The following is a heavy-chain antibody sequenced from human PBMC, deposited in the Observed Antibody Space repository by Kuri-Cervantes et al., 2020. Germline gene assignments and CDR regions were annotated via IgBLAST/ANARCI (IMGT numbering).Heavy chain of an antibody. J-gene: IGHJ4*02. V-gene: IGHV3-30-3*01. CDR3: ARGVRSSYYDFWSGYYPATFLDY. D-gene: IGHD3-3*01. CDR1: GFTFSSYA. CDR2: ISYDGSNK. Sequence: GGSLRLSCAASGFTFSSYAMHWVRQAPGKGLEWVAVISYDGSNKYYADSVKGRFTISRDNAKNSLYLQMNSLRAEDTAVYYCARGVRSSYYDFWSGYYPATFLDYWGQGTLVTVSS.